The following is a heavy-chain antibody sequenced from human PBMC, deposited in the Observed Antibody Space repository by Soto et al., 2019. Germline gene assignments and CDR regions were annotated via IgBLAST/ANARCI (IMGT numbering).Heavy chain of an antibody. V-gene: IGHV3-30*18. J-gene: IGHJ5*02. CDR3: AKDSRVTAAGSGGWFDT. CDR2: ISFDGGNQ. CDR1: GFDFNTYG. Sequence: QVQLVQSGGGVVQPGRSLRLSCAASGFDFNTYGLHWVRQAPGKGLEWVARISFDGGNQYYADSVKGRFTISRDKSNNTLYLQMNSLGAEDTATYYCAKDSRVTAAGSGGWFDTWAQGTLVIFSS. D-gene: IGHD6-13*01.